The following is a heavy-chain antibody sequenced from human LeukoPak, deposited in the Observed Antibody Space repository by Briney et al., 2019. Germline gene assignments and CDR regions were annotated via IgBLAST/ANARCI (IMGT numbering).Heavy chain of an antibody. V-gene: IGHV4-38-2*02. D-gene: IGHD3-22*01. J-gene: IGHJ4*02. CDR3: ARRPSAMIVVVITAKYYFDY. Sequence: SETLSLTCTVSGYSISSGYYWGWIRQPPGKGLEWIGSIYHSGSTYYNPSLKSRVTISVDTSKNQFSLKLSSVTAADTAVYYCARRPSAMIVVVITAKYYFDYWGQGTLVTVSS. CDR2: IYHSGST. CDR1: GYSISSGYY.